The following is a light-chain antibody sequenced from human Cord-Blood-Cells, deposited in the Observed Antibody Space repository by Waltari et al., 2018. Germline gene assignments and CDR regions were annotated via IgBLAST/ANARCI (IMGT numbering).Light chain of an antibody. CDR3: QQYYSTPLT. V-gene: IGKV4-1*01. Sequence: DIVMTQSPDSLAVSLGERATINCKYSQSVLYSSNNKSYLAWYQQKPGQPPKLLIYWASTRESGVPDRFSGSGSGTDFTLTISSLQAEDVAVYYCQQYYSTPLTFGGGTKVEIK. CDR1: QSVLYSSNNKSY. J-gene: IGKJ4*01. CDR2: WAS.